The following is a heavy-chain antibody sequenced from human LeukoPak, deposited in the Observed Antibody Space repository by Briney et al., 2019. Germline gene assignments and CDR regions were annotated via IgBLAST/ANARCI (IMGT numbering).Heavy chain of an antibody. D-gene: IGHD1-26*01. CDR1: GLPPRSYC. CDR2: IRSSSRTI. V-gene: IGHV3-48*01. Sequence: SGRSLTLSCAPSGLPPRSYCMKWVRQPPGKGREWVSYIRSSSRTIYDADSVKGRFTISRDNAKNSLYLQMNSLRAEDTAVYYCGREGELLNYFDYWGEGTLVTVSS. CDR3: GREGELLNYFDY. J-gene: IGHJ4*02.